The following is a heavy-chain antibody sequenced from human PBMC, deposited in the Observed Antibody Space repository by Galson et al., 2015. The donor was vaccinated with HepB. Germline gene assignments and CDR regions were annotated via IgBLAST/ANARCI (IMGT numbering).Heavy chain of an antibody. CDR2: ISGPGGST. V-gene: IGHV3-23*01. CDR1: GFTFSNYA. CDR3: ARDRPFDY. Sequence: SLRLSCAASGFTFSNYAMSWVRQAPGKGLEWVSTISGPGGSTYYADSVQGRFTISRDNSKNTLYLQMNSLRVKDTAVYYCARDRPFDYWGQGTLVTVSS. J-gene: IGHJ4*02.